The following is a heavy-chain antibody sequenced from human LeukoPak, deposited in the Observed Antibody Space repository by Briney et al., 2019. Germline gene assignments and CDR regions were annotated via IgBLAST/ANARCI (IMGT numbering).Heavy chain of an antibody. D-gene: IGHD6-19*01. CDR2: VWFDGSNK. CDR3: ARASGCYDY. Sequence: GGSLRLSCAASGFTFRTYAMSWVRQAPGKGLEWVAVVWFDGSNKYYADSVKGRFTISRDNSKNTLYLQMNSLRADDTAVYYCARASGCYDYWGRGTLVTVSS. J-gene: IGHJ4*02. CDR1: GFTFRTYA. V-gene: IGHV3-33*08.